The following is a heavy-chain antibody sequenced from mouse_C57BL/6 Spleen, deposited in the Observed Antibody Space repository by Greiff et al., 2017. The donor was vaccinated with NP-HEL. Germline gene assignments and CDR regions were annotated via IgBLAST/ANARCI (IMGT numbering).Heavy chain of an antibody. V-gene: IGHV5-17*01. Sequence: EVKLMESGGGLVKPGGSLKLSCAASGFTFSDYGMNWVRQAPEKGLEWVAYISSGSSTIYYADTVKGRFTISRDNAKNTLFLQMTSLRSEDTDMYDCARRGLGRNYAMDYWGQGTSVTVSS. CDR2: ISSGSSTI. CDR3: ARRGLGRNYAMDY. D-gene: IGHD4-1*01. J-gene: IGHJ4*01. CDR1: GFTFSDYG.